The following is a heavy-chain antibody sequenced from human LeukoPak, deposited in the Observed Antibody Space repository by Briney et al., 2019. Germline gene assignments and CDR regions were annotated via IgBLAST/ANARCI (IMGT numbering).Heavy chain of an antibody. Sequence: ASVKVSCKASGGTFSSYAISRVRQAPGQGLEWMGGIIPIFGTANYAQKFQGRVTITTDESTSTAYMELSSLRSEDTAVYYCASHPAAAEPYNWFDPWGQGTLVTVSS. CDR1: GGTFSSYA. V-gene: IGHV1-69*05. D-gene: IGHD6-13*01. CDR3: ASHPAAAEPYNWFDP. J-gene: IGHJ5*02. CDR2: IIPIFGTA.